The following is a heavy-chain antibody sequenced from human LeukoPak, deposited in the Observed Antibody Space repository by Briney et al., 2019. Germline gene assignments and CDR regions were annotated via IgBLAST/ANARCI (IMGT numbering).Heavy chain of an antibody. CDR1: RGSFSGHY. J-gene: IGHJ5*02. Sequence: SETLSLTCAVYRGSFSGHYWSWIRQPPGKGLEWIGEINHSGSTIYNPSLKSRFNISVDTSKKQFSLKLNSVTAADTAVYYCARFRIKNWFDPWGQGTLVTVSS. CDR3: ARFRIKNWFDP. V-gene: IGHV4-34*01. D-gene: IGHD2/OR15-2a*01. CDR2: INHSGST.